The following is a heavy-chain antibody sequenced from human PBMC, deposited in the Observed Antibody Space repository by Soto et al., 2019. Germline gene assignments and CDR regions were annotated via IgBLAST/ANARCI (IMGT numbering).Heavy chain of an antibody. D-gene: IGHD6-6*01. CDR3: ARNSFSTSSYNFLDP. J-gene: IGHJ5*02. Sequence: QVQLQESGPGLVKSSGTLSLTCAVSSASIGTTYWWSWVRQPPGKGLEWIGEIYDSGRTNYNPSLQSRVTISVDKSKNHFSLQLRSLTAADTAVYFCARNSFSTSSYNFLDPWGQGALVTVSS. CDR1: SASIGTTYW. CDR2: IYDSGRT. V-gene: IGHV4-4*02.